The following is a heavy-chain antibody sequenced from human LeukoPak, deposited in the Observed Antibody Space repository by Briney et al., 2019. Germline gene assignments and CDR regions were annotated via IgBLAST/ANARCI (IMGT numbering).Heavy chain of an antibody. Sequence: PGGSLRLSCAASGFTFSSYGMHWVRQAPGKGLEWVAVIWYDGSNKYYADSVKGRFTISRDNSKNTLYLQMNSLRAEDTAVYYCARDLEGYYDSSGYYPGYFDYWGQGTLVTVSS. CDR1: GFTFSSYG. J-gene: IGHJ4*02. V-gene: IGHV3-33*01. CDR2: IWYDGSNK. CDR3: ARDLEGYYDSSGYYPGYFDY. D-gene: IGHD3-22*01.